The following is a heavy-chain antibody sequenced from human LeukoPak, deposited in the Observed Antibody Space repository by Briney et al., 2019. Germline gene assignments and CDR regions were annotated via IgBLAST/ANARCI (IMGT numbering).Heavy chain of an antibody. D-gene: IGHD6-13*01. CDR2: IYPGDSDT. V-gene: IGHV5-51*01. CDR3: ARSIAAAGTPARYYFDY. J-gene: IGHJ4*02. Sequence: GESLKISCKGSGYSFTSYWIGWVRQMPGKGLEWMGIIYPGDSDTRYSPSFQGQVTISADKSISTAYLQWSSLKASDTAMYYCARSIAAAGTPARYYFDYWGQGTLVTVSS. CDR1: GYSFTSYW.